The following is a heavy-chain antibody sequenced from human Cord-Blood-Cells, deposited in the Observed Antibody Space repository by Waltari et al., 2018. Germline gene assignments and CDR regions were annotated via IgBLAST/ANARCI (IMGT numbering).Heavy chain of an antibody. D-gene: IGHD3-16*01. CDR1: GYTFTGYY. Sequence: QVQLVQSGAEVKKPGASVKVSCKASGYTFTGYYMHWVRQAPGQGLEWMGWINPDSGGENYAQKFQGRVTMTRETSISTAYMELSRLRSDDTAVYYCAREGGYYYYYMDVWGKGTTVTVSS. V-gene: IGHV1-2*02. J-gene: IGHJ6*03. CDR3: AREGGYYYYYMDV. CDR2: INPDSGGE.